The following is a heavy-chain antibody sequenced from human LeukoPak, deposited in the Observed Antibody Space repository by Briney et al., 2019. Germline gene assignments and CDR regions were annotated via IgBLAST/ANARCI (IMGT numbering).Heavy chain of an antibody. D-gene: IGHD1-26*01. CDR3: AREWGIGGAINWFDP. CDR1: GGSFSSYY. V-gene: IGHV4-59*12. J-gene: IGHJ5*02. Sequence: SETLSLTCTVSGGSFSSYYWSWIRQPPGKGLEWSGYIYYSGSTNYNPSLKSRVTISVYTSKNQFSLKLSSVTAADTAVYYCAREWGIGGAINWFDPWGQGTLVTVSS. CDR2: IYYSGST.